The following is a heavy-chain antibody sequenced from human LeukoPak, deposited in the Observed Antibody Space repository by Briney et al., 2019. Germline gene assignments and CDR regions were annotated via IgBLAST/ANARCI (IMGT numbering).Heavy chain of an antibody. J-gene: IGHJ4*02. D-gene: IGHD1-26*01. Sequence: ASVKVSCKVSGYTFTSYAIHWVRQAPGQGLEWMGWISAGNGNTKYSQNFQGRVTFISNTSATTAFVELSSLRSEDAAVYYCARDSGSGSNDYWGQGTLVTVSS. V-gene: IGHV1-3*01. CDR2: ISAGNGNT. CDR3: ARDSGSGSNDY. CDR1: GYTFTSYA.